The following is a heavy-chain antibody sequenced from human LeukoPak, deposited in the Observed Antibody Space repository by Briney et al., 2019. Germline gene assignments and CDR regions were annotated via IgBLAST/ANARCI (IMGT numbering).Heavy chain of an antibody. J-gene: IGHJ6*03. CDR1: GGSITNNY. D-gene: IGHD6-13*01. CDR3: ARVGLAAADNYYYMDV. Sequence: KPSETLSLTCTVSGGSITNNYWAWIRQPPGKGLEWIGYTHDSGNSNYNPSLRSRVTISVGTSKNQFSLKLSSVTAADTAVYYCARVGLAAADNYYYMDVWGKGTTVTVSS. CDR2: THDSGNS. V-gene: IGHV4-59*08.